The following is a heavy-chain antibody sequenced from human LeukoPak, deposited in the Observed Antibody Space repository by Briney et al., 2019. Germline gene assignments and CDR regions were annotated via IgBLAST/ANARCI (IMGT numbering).Heavy chain of an antibody. CDR2: ISSIGDST. V-gene: IGHV3-64D*09. CDR3: VKEFSRRVDSGNYQWVFDY. CDR1: GFAFSSNR. D-gene: IGHD3-10*01. Sequence: GGSLRLSCSASGFAFSSNRLHWVRLAPGKGLEYVSAISSIGDSTYYADSVKGRFTISRDNSKNTLYLQMSSLRADDAAIYYCVKEFSRRVDSGNYQWVFDYWGQGALVTVSS. J-gene: IGHJ4*02.